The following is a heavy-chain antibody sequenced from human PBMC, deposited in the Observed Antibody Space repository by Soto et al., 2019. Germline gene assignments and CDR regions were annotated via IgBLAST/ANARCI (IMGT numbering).Heavy chain of an antibody. CDR2: ISWNRGVI. CDR1: GFTFDDFT. D-gene: IGHD3-10*01. V-gene: IGHV3-9*01. J-gene: IGHJ1*01. CDR3: TRANFDPSSYFFAH. Sequence: EVQLVESGGGLVQPGGSLRLSCAASGFTFDDFTMHWVRQVPGKGLEWVSSISWNRGVIQYADSVRGRFTISRDNSEDTLDLQMNSLRPEDTAIYYCTRANFDPSSYFFAHWGQGTLVTVSS.